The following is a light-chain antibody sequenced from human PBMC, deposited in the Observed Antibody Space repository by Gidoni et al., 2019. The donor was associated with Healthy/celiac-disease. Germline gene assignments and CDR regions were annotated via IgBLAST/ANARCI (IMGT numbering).Light chain of an antibody. V-gene: IGLV1-51*02. J-gene: IGLJ3*02. Sequence: QSVLTQPPSVSAAPGQKVTISCSVSSSNIGNNYVSWYQQHPGTAPKLLIYENNKRPSGIPDRFSGSKSGTSATLGITGLQTGDEADYYCGTWDSSLSAGVFGGGTKLTVL. CDR2: ENN. CDR3: GTWDSSLSAGV. CDR1: SSNIGNNY.